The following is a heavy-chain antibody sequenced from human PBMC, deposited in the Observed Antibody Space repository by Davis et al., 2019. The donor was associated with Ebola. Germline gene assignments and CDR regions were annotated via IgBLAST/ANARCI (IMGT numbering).Heavy chain of an antibody. V-gene: IGHV1-3*01. CDR2: INAGNGNT. D-gene: IGHD6-19*01. CDR1: GYTFTSYA. CDR3: ARDTTYSSGSDI. Sequence: ASVKVSCKASGYTFTSYAMHWVRQAPGQRLEWMGWINAGNGNTKYSQKFKGRVTITRDTSASTAYMELSSLRSEDTAGYYCARDTTYSSGSDIWGQGTMVTVSS. J-gene: IGHJ3*02.